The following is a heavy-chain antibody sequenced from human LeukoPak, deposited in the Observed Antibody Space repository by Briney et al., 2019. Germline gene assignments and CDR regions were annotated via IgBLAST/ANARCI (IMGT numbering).Heavy chain of an antibody. D-gene: IGHD5-12*01. V-gene: IGHV3-30*02. CDR3: AKSAVATIDY. CDR1: GFTFSSYG. Sequence: GRSLRLSCAASGFTFSSYGMHWVRQAPGKGLEWVAFIRYDGSNKYYADSVKGRFTISRDNSKNTLYLQMNSLRAEDTAVYYCAKSAVATIDYWGQGTLVTVSS. J-gene: IGHJ4*02. CDR2: IRYDGSNK.